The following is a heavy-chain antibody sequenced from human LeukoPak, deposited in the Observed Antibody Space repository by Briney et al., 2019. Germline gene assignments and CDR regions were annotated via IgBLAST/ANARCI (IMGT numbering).Heavy chain of an antibody. CDR2: INPDSGVT. Sequence: ALVKVSCKASGYTFTGYYIHWVRQAPGQGLEWMGWINPDSGVTNYAQKFQGRVTMTRDTSISAAYMERSRLTSDDTAVYYCARFRSRSSWYIPPFDFWGQGTLVTVSS. CDR3: ARFRSRSSWYIPPFDF. J-gene: IGHJ4*02. D-gene: IGHD6-13*01. V-gene: IGHV1-2*02. CDR1: GYTFTGYY.